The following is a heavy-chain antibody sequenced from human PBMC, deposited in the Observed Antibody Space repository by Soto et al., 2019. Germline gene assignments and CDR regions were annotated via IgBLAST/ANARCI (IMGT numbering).Heavy chain of an antibody. CDR1: GGTFSSYA. V-gene: IGHV1-69*13. CDR2: IIPIFGTA. D-gene: IGHD4-17*01. Sequence: ASVKVSCKASGGTFSSYAISWVRQAPGQGLEWMGGIIPIFGTANYAQKFQGRVTITADESTSTAYMELSSLRSEDTAVYYCARDLYGEGYYYYYGMDVWGQGITVTVSS. CDR3: ARDLYGEGYYYYYGMDV. J-gene: IGHJ6*02.